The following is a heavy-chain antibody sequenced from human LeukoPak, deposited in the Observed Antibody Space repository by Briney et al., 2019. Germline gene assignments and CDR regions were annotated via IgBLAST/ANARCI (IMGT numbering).Heavy chain of an antibody. CDR2: IYPGDSDT. Sequence: GESLKISCKGSGYSFTSYWIGWVRQMPGKGLEWMGIIYPGDSDTRYSPSFQGQVTISADKSISTAYLQWSSLKASDTAMYYCASGDVLEMATKNDAFDIWGQGTMVTVSS. CDR3: ASGDVLEMATKNDAFDI. J-gene: IGHJ3*02. D-gene: IGHD5-24*01. V-gene: IGHV5-51*01. CDR1: GYSFTSYW.